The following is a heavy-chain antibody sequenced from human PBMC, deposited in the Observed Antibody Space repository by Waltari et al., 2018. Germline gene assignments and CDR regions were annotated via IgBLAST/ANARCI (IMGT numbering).Heavy chain of an antibody. CDR3: ARGRHYLDSRGHQAMGNAFDI. J-gene: IGHJ3*02. D-gene: IGHD3-22*01. Sequence: QVQLVQSGAEVKKPGSSVKVSCWASGVSFTKYAFNWLQQAPGQGLEWVGGVMPFSQTTKYAQNFQGRVRIATGESATSAYLELSSLRSEDTAVYYWARGRHYLDSRGHQAMGNAFDIWGQGTTVTVSS. CDR1: GVSFTKYA. CDR2: VMPFSQTT. V-gene: IGHV1-69*05.